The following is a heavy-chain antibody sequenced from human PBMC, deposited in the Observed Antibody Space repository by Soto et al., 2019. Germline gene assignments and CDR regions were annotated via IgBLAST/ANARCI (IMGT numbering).Heavy chain of an antibody. D-gene: IGHD3-10*01. V-gene: IGHV3-33*01. CDR3: ARDIKRDGSKNYYYYMDV. CDR2: IWYDGSNK. CDR1: GFTFSSYG. Sequence: GGSLRLSCAASGFTFSSYGMHWVRQAPGKGLEWVAVIWYDGSNKYYADSVKGRFTISRDNSKNTLYLQMNSLRAEDTAVYYCARDIKRDGSKNYYYYMDVWGKGTTVTVSS. J-gene: IGHJ6*03.